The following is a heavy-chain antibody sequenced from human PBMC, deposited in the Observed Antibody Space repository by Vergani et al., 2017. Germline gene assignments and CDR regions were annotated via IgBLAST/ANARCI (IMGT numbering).Heavy chain of an antibody. J-gene: IGHJ4*02. CDR3: AKGVTPRGGKLEL. Sequence: VQLVESGGGVVQPGRFLRLSCAASGFTFSSYGMHWVRQAPGKGLEWVSAISGSGGSTYYADSVKGRFTISRDNSKNTLYLQMNSLRAEDTAVYYCAKGVTPRGGKLELWGQGTLVTVSS. CDR2: ISGSGGST. D-gene: IGHD2-15*01. CDR1: GFTFSSYG. V-gene: IGHV3-23*04.